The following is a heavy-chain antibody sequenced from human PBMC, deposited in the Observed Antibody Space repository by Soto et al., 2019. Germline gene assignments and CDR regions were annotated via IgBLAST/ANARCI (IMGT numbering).Heavy chain of an antibody. J-gene: IGHJ4*02. CDR3: AREPRGLNWNYARRADY. CDR2: ISVYNGDT. Sequence: GASVKVSCKASGYTFTTYGIGWVRQAPGRGLEWMGWISVYNGDTKYAQEFQGRVTMTTDTSTSTAYMELRSLTFDDTAIYYCAREPRGLNWNYARRADYWGQGTLVTVSS. V-gene: IGHV1-18*04. CDR1: GYTFTTYG. D-gene: IGHD1-7*01.